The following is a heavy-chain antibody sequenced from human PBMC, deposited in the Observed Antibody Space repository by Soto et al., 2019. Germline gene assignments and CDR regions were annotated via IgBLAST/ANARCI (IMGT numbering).Heavy chain of an antibody. CDR3: ARGKLFDDF. V-gene: IGHV4-59*08. Sequence: PSETLSLTCTVSGTSINSFYWSWIRQPPGKGLEWIGNIHYSGTPNINASLKSRATISIDTSKSQFSLKVTSVTAADTAVYFCARGKLFDDFWGQGIPVTLSS. J-gene: IGHJ4*02. D-gene: IGHD3-3*01. CDR1: GTSINSFY. CDR2: IHYSGTP.